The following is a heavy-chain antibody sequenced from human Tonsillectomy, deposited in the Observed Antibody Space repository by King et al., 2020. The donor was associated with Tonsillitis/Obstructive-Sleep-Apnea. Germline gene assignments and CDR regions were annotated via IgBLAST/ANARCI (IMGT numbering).Heavy chain of an antibody. CDR2: ILYDGSNK. D-gene: IGHD2-15*01. V-gene: IGHV3-30*04. CDR1: GFTFSSYA. J-gene: IGHJ6*03. Sequence: VQLVESGGGVVQPGRSLRLSCAASGFTFSSYAMHWVRQAPGKGLEWVAVILYDGSNKYYADSVKGRFTISRDNSKNTLYLQMNSLRAEDTAVYYCARVSDIAADHYYYYMDVWGKGTTVTVSS. CDR3: ARVSDIAADHYYYYMDV.